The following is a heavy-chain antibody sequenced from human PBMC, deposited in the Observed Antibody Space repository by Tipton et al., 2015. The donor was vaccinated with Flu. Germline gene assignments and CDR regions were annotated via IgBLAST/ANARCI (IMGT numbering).Heavy chain of an antibody. Sequence: TLSLTCTVSGGSVRSGSYYWSWVRQPAGKGLEWIGRIYTAGDAKYNPSLKSRVTISLDKSKNQFSLSLSSVTAADTAVYFCARERLGEYNSSGYPDSWGQGTLVTVSS. J-gene: IGHJ4*02. V-gene: IGHV4-61*02. CDR2: IYTAGDA. CDR3: ARERLGEYNSSGYPDS. CDR1: GGSVRSGSYY. D-gene: IGHD3-22*01.